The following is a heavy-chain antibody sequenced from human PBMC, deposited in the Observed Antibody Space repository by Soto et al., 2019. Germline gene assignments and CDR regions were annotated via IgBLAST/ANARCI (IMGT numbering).Heavy chain of an antibody. V-gene: IGHV4-59*01. J-gene: IGHJ6*02. CDR3: ARLQKTVTAYYYYYDMDV. D-gene: IGHD2-21*02. CDR2: FYYTGST. CDR1: GGSISSNF. Sequence: QVQLQESGPGLVKPSETLSLTCTVSGGSISSNFWSWIRQPPRKGLEWIGNFYYTGSTNYNASLKSRVTISVDTSMNKFSLKLSSVTAADTAMYYCARLQKTVTAYYYYYDMDVWGQGTTVTVCS.